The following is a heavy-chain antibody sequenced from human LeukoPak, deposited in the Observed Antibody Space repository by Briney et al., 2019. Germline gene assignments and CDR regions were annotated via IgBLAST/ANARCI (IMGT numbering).Heavy chain of an antibody. CDR3: AELGITMIGGV. Sequence: GGSLRLSCAASGFTFSSYEMNWVRQAPGKGLEWVSYISSSGSTIYYADSVKGRFTISRDNDKNTLYLQMNSLRAEDTAVYYCAELGITMIGGVWGKGTTVTISS. CDR1: GFTFSSYE. CDR2: ISSSGSTI. D-gene: IGHD3-10*02. J-gene: IGHJ6*04. V-gene: IGHV3-48*03.